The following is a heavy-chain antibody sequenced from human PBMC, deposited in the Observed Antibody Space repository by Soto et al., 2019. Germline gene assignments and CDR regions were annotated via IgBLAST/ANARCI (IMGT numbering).Heavy chain of an antibody. V-gene: IGHV1-2*02. J-gene: IGHJ5*02. CDR2: INPNSGGT. CDR1: GYTFTGYY. CDR3: ARDRSAGWWFEP. D-gene: IGHD2-15*01. Sequence: QVQLVQSGAEVKKPGASVKVSCKASGYTFTGYYMHWVRQAPGQGLEWMGWINPNSGGTNYAQKVKGRFTMTRDTSISTAYMEMSRLRSDDTAVYYCARDRSAGWWFEPWGQGTLVTVSS.